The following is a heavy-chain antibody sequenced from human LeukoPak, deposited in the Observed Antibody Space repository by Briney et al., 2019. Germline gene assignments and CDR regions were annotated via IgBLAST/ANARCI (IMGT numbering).Heavy chain of an antibody. Sequence: SETLSLTCTVSGGSISSYYWSWIRQPPGKGLEWIGYIYYSGGTNYNPSLKSRVTMSVDTSRNQFSLKPYSVTAADTAVYYCAREDSGYGTYDYWGQGTLVTVSS. CDR2: IYYSGGT. J-gene: IGHJ4*02. D-gene: IGHD5-12*01. V-gene: IGHV4-59*01. CDR1: GGSISSYY. CDR3: AREDSGYGTYDY.